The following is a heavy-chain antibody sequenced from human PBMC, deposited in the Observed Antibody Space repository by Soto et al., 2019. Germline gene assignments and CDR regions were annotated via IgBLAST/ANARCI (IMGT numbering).Heavy chain of an antibody. D-gene: IGHD4-17*01. CDR1: GGSIRTGGYY. Sequence: SETLSLTCTVSGGSIRTGGYYWSWIRQHPGKGLEWLGYIYYTGRTYYNPSLKNRLTMSVDMSKSQFSLKLTSLTAADTAVDYCAKDPSPQPTTVVTPGWFDPWGQGILVTVSS. J-gene: IGHJ5*02. CDR3: AKDPSPQPTTVVTPGWFDP. CDR2: IYYTGRT. V-gene: IGHV4-31*03.